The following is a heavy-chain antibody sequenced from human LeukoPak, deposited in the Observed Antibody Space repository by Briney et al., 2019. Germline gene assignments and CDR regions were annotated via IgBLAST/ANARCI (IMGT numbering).Heavy chain of an antibody. Sequence: PSETLSLTCTVSGGSVSSGSYYWSWIRQPQGTGLEWIGYIYYSGSTNYNPSLKSRVTISVDTSKNQFSLKLSSVTAADTAVYYCARDRSSSGYCSSTSCYDDAFDIWGQGTMVTVSS. CDR2: IYYSGST. CDR1: GGSVSSGSYY. V-gene: IGHV4-61*01. J-gene: IGHJ3*02. CDR3: ARDRSSSGYCSSTSCYDDAFDI. D-gene: IGHD2-2*03.